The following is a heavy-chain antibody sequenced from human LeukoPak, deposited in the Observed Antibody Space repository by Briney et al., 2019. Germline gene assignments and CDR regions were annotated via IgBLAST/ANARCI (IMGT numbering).Heavy chain of an antibody. D-gene: IGHD3-3*01. J-gene: IGHJ5*02. V-gene: IGHV4-39*01. Sequence: KPSETLSLTCTVSGGSINSNNYYWAWIRQPPGKGLEWIGSIYFSGNTYYNPSLKSRVTISVDTSKNQISLRLSSVTAADTAVYYCARRRYDFAFDPWGQGTLVTVSS. CDR2: IYFSGNT. CDR3: ARRRYDFAFDP. CDR1: GGSINSNNYY.